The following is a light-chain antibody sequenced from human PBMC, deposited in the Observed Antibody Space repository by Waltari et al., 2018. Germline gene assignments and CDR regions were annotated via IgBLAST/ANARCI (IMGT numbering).Light chain of an antibody. Sequence: QSALTQPASVSGSPGQSITISCTGTTDDVYASHLVSWYQVHPGRAPKVILFDVSNPPSGVSRRFSGSKSRSTASLTISGLQAEDEADYYCCSYTKTKTVVFGGGTKVTVL. J-gene: IGLJ2*01. CDR3: CSYTKTKTVV. CDR2: DVS. CDR1: TDDVYASHL. V-gene: IGLV2-14*03.